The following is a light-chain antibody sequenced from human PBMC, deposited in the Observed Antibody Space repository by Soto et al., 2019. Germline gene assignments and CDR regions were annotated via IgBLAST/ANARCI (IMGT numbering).Light chain of an antibody. CDR1: QSISSGY. CDR3: QQYGTSPFT. CDR2: GAS. V-gene: IGKV3-20*01. Sequence: EIVLTQSPGTLSLSPGERATLSCRASQSISSGYLAWYQRRPGQAPRLLIYGASTRAAGIPDRFSGSGSGADFTLTINRLEPEDFAIHYCQQYGTSPFTFGPGTKVDLK. J-gene: IGKJ3*01.